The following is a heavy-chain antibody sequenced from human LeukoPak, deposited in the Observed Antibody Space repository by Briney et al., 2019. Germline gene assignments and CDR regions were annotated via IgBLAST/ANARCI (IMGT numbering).Heavy chain of an antibody. Sequence: ASVKVSCKASGYTFTGYYMHWVRQAPGQGLEWMGWINPNSGGTNYAQKFQGRVTMTRDTSISTAYMELSRLRSDDTAVYYCARVALRSSGYSQRYLDYWGQGTLVTVSS. J-gene: IGHJ4*02. D-gene: IGHD3-22*01. CDR3: ARVALRSSGYSQRYLDY. CDR2: INPNSGGT. CDR1: GYTFTGYY. V-gene: IGHV1-2*02.